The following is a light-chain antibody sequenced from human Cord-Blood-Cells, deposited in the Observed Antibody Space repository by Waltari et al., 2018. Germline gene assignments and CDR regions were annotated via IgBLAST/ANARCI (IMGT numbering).Light chain of an antibody. CDR2: EGS. CDR1: GSDVGTDNL. J-gene: IGLJ3*02. Sequence: QSALTQPASVSGPPGQTITIRCTCTGSDVGTDNLVSWYPQHPGKAPKLMIYEGSKRPSGVSNRFSGSKSGNTASLTISGLQAEDEADYYCCSYAGSSTWVFGGGTKLTVL. CDR3: CSYAGSSTWV. V-gene: IGLV2-23*01.